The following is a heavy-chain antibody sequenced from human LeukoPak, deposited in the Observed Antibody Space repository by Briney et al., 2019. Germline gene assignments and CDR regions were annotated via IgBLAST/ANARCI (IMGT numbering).Heavy chain of an antibody. D-gene: IGHD3-22*01. J-gene: IGHJ4*02. CDR1: GGSIISNNHY. CDR3: ARERYYYDSSGTFDY. V-gene: IGHV4-39*07. Sequence: PSETLSLTCTVSGGSIISNNHYWSWIRQPPGKGLEWIGEINHSGSTNYNPSLKSRVTISVDTSKNQFSLKLSSVTAADTAVYYCARERYYYDSSGTFDYWGQGTLVTVSS. CDR2: INHSGST.